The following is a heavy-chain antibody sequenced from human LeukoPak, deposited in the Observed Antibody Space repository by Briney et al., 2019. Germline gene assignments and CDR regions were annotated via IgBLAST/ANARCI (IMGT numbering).Heavy chain of an antibody. CDR2: IIPIFGTA. CDR1: GGTFSSYA. J-gene: IGHJ4*02. V-gene: IGHV1-69*13. Sequence: GASVKVSCKASGGTFSSYAISWVRQAPGQGLEWMGGIIPIFGTANYAQKFQGRVTITADESTSTAYMELSSLRSEDTAVYYCASSYYYDSSGYRYYFDYWGQGTLVTVSS. D-gene: IGHD3-22*01. CDR3: ASSYYYDSSGYRYYFDY.